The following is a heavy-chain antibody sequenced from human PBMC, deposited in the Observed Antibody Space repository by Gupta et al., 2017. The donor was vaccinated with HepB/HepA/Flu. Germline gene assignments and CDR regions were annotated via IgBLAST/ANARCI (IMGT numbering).Heavy chain of an antibody. CDR2: IFYSGST. V-gene: IGHV4-61*01. Sequence: QVQLQESGPGLVKPSETLSPTCTVSGGSVTSGNYHWSWIRQSPGKGLEWIAYIFYSGSTNYNPSLKSRVTISMDTSKNQFSLKLTSVTAADTAVYYCARGVGIWGQGTMVTVSS. CDR3: ARGVGI. J-gene: IGHJ3*02. CDR1: GGSVTSGNYH.